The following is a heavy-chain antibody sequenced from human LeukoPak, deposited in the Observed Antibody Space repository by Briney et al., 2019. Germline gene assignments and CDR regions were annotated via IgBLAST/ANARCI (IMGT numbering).Heavy chain of an antibody. Sequence: SETLSLTCAVHGGSFSGYYWSWIRQPPGKGLEWMGEINHSGSTNYNPSLKSRVTISVDTSKNQFSLKLSSVTAADTAVYYCARSRRGVDYWGQGTLVTVSS. CDR2: INHSGST. V-gene: IGHV4-34*01. J-gene: IGHJ4*02. CDR3: ARSRRGVDY. D-gene: IGHD3-10*01. CDR1: GGSFSGYY.